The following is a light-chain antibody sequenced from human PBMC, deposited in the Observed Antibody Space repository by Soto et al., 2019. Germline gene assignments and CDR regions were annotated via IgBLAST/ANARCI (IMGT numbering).Light chain of an antibody. CDR3: QQYSRTPLT. CDR1: RGVSYSFDNRNH. CDR2: WAS. V-gene: IGKV4-1*01. J-gene: IGKJ4*01. Sequence: DIVMTQSPDSLAVSLGERATINCKSSRGVSYSFDNRNHLAWYQQKPGQPPKLLIYWASTRESGVPDRFSGSGSGTDFTLTISSLQAEDVAVYYCQQYSRTPLTFGGGNKVEIK.